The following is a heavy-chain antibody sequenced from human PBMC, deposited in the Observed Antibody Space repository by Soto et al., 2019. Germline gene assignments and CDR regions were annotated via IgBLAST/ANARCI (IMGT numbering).Heavy chain of an antibody. V-gene: IGHV3-23*01. CDR2: IGGRGTSS. Sequence: GGTLRLTCAASGFTFSNYAMYWVCQPQGQGLECVSGIGGRGTSSCYAGSVKGRFAISVDNSYNTLFLQLHSMRAEDTAVYYCAKSRYADGSSDYYDFWGQGTRVTVSS. CDR3: AKSRYADGSSDYYDF. CDR1: GFTFSNYA. J-gene: IGHJ4*02. D-gene: IGHD3-22*01.